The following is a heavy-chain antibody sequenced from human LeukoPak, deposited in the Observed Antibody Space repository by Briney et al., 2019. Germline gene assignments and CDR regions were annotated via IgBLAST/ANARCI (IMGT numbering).Heavy chain of an antibody. CDR2: IYTSGST. J-gene: IGHJ3*02. CDR1: GGSISSYY. CDR3: ARTSSIAAAQVYAFDI. V-gene: IGHV4-4*07. Sequence: PSETLSLTCTVSGGSISSYYWSWIRQPAGKGLEWIGRIYTSGSTNYNPSLESRVTMSVDTSKNQFSLKLSSVTAADTAVYYCARTSSIAAAQVYAFDIWGRGTMVTVSS. D-gene: IGHD6-13*01.